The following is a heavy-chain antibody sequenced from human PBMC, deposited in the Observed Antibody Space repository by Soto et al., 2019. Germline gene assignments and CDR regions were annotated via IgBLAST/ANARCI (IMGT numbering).Heavy chain of an antibody. D-gene: IGHD4-17*01. Sequence: QVQFVQSGAEVKKPGASVKVSCKASGYTFADYAIHWVRQAPGQSLEWMGWINAGNGDTKYSQKFQGRVTLTTDTSASTAYMDINSLTTDDTAVYYCARDRWVTTSTFDKWGQGTLVIVSS. CDR2: INAGNGDT. CDR3: ARDRWVTTSTFDK. J-gene: IGHJ4*02. CDR1: GYTFADYA. V-gene: IGHV1-3*01.